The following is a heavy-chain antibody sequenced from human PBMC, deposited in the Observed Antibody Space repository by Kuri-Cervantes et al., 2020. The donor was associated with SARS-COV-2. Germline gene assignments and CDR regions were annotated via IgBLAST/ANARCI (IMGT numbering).Heavy chain of an antibody. CDR2: IKQDGSEK. CDR3: ATGVRGYSYGPDY. Sequence: ETLSPTCAASGFTFSSYWMSWVRQAPGKGLEWVANIKQDGSEKYYVDSVKGRFTISRDNAKNSLYLQMNSLRAEDTAVYYCATGVRGYSYGPDYWGQGTLVTVSS. CDR1: GFTFSSYW. D-gene: IGHD5-18*01. V-gene: IGHV3-7*05. J-gene: IGHJ4*02.